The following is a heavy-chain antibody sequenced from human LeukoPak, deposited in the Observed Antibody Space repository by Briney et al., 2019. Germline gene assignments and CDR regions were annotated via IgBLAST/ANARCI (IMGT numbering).Heavy chain of an antibody. CDR3: XXXLRFVGVWFDP. CDR2: IYTSGST. V-gene: IGHV4-61*02. CDR1: GGSISSGSYY. D-gene: IGHD3-10*01. Sequence: PSETLSLTCTVSGGSISSGSYYWSWIRQPAGKGLEWIGRIYTSGSTNYNPSLKSRVTISVDTSKNQFSPKLTSVTAADTAVYYXXXXLRFVGVWFDPWGQGTLVTVSS. J-gene: IGHJ5*02.